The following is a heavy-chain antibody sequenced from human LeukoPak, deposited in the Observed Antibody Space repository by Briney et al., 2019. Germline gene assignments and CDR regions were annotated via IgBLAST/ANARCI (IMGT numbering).Heavy chain of an antibody. V-gene: IGHV3-23*01. CDR2: ISGSGGRT. D-gene: IGHD1/OR15-1a*01. Sequence: GGSLRLSCAASGFTFSSYAMGWVRQAPGKGLEWVSVISGSGGRTYYADSVKGRFTISRDNSKNTLYLQMNSLRAEDTAVYYCAKGGNNGGIFDYWGQGALVTVSS. J-gene: IGHJ4*02. CDR3: AKGGNNGGIFDY. CDR1: GFTFSSYA.